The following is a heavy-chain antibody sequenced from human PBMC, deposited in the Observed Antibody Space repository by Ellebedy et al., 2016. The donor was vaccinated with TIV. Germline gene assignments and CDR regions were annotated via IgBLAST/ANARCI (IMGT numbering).Heavy chain of an antibody. CDR2: INSDGSST. CDR1: GFTFSSYW. D-gene: IGHD3-10*01. CDR3: TVRGVILAFDI. Sequence: GGSLRLSCAASGFTFSSYWMHWVRQAPGKGLVWVSRINSDGSSTSYADSVKGRFTISRDNAKNSLYLQMNSLRDEDTAVYYCTVRGVILAFDIWGQGTMVTVSS. J-gene: IGHJ3*02. V-gene: IGHV3-74*01.